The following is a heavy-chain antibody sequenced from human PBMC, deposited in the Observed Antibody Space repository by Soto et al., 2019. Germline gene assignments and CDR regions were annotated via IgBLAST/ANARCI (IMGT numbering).Heavy chain of an antibody. CDR1: GFTFSSYW. V-gene: IGHV3-7*01. D-gene: IGHD3-16*01. CDR3: ARDNPTFRGSDY. CDR2: INQDGSVK. Sequence: GGSLRLSCAASGFTFSSYWMSWVRQAPGKGLEWVANINQDGSVKYYVDSVKGRFTISRDNARGSLYLQMNSLRAEDTAVYYCARDNPTFRGSDYWGQGTPVTVSS. J-gene: IGHJ4*02.